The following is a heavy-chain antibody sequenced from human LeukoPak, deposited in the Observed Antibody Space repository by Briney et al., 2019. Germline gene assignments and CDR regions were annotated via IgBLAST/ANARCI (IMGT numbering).Heavy chain of an antibody. J-gene: IGHJ5*02. CDR3: ARDHYGSGTGVWFDP. V-gene: IGHV4-34*01. Sequence: SETLSLTCAVYGGSFSGYYWSWIRQPPGKGLEWIGEINHSGSTNYNPSLKSRVTMSVDTSKNQFSLKLSSVTAADTAVYYCARDHYGSGTGVWFDPWGQGTLVTVSS. CDR2: INHSGST. D-gene: IGHD3-10*01. CDR1: GGSFSGYY.